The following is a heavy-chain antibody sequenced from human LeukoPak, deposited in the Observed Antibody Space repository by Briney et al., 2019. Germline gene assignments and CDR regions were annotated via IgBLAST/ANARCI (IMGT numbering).Heavy chain of an antibody. CDR2: IRYDGSNK. V-gene: IGHV3-33*01. CDR1: GFTFSSYG. Sequence: GGSLRLSCAASGFTFSSYGMHWVRQAPGKGLEWVAAIRYDGSNKYYAASVKGRFTISRDKSKNTLYLQMNSLRVEDTAVYYCARDPAGWSISWGTGFDAFDIWGQGTKVTVSS. D-gene: IGHD6-13*01. CDR3: ARDPAGWSISWGTGFDAFDI. J-gene: IGHJ3*02.